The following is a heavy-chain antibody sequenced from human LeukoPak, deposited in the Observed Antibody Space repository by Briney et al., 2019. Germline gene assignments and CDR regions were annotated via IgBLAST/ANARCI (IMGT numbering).Heavy chain of an antibody. D-gene: IGHD6-6*01. Sequence: SQTLSLTCTVSGASTSSDYWSWIRQPPGKGLEWIGYIYNSGSTNYNPSLKSRLTISVDTSKNQFSLKVSSVTAADTAVYYCARHEYTSSFWFDPWGQGTLVTVSS. CDR2: IYNSGST. J-gene: IGHJ5*02. V-gene: IGHV4-59*08. CDR1: GASTSSDY. CDR3: ARHEYTSSFWFDP.